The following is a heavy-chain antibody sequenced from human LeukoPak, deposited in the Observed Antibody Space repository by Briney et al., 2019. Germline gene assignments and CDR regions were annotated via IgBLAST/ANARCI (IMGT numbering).Heavy chain of an antibody. CDR1: GFTFSSYW. Sequence: GGSLRLSCAASGFTFSSYWMSWVRQAPGKGLEWVANIKQDGSEKYYVDSVKGRFTISRDNAKNTLYLQMNSLRAEDTAVYYCAKGSGRYFDWSVSDYFDYWGQGTLVTVSS. V-gene: IGHV3-7*01. D-gene: IGHD3-9*01. J-gene: IGHJ4*02. CDR2: IKQDGSEK. CDR3: AKGSGRYFDWSVSDYFDY.